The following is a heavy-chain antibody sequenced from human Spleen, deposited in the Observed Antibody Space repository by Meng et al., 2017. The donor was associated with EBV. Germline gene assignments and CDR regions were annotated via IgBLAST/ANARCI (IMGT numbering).Heavy chain of an antibody. V-gene: IGHV2-5*02. CDR3: ARHLSSLGSVPFDS. CDR1: GFSLSTSEVG. CDR2: IYWDDNK. J-gene: IGHJ4*02. Sequence: QISCKASAPSRGKPTPTLTLTCTLSGFSLSTSEVGVGCIRQPPGEPLGWLALIYWDDNKRYRPSLKSRLTITKDTSKTQVVLTMTNMDPVDTATYYCARHLSSLGSVPFDSWGQGTLVTVSS. D-gene: IGHD2-15*01.